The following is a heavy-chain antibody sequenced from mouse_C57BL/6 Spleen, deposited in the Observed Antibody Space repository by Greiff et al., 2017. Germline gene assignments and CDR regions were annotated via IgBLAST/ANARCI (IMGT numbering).Heavy chain of an antibody. CDR1: GFSLTSYG. D-gene: IGHD2-5*01. CDR3: ARKGYSNYGAMDY. CDR2: IWSGGST. J-gene: IGHJ4*01. V-gene: IGHV2-2*01. Sequence: VKLMESGPGLVQPSQSLSITCPVSGFSLTSYGVHWVRQSPGKGLEWLGVIWSGGSTDYNAAFISRLSISKDNSKSQVFFKMNSLQADDTAIYYCARKGYSNYGAMDYWGQGTSVTVSS.